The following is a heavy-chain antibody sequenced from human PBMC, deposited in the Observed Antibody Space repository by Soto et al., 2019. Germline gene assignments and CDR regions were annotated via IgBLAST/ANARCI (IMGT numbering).Heavy chain of an antibody. CDR2: IDPSNGNT. CDR3: AIGVPESNAYYYYMDV. CDR1: GYTFSKYG. J-gene: IGHJ6*03. Sequence: QVQLLQSGGEVRKPGASVKVSCKASGYTFSKYGISWVRQARGQGLEWMAWIDPSNGNTNYAKKFQGRVTLTTDTSTTTAYMDLRSVKSDDTCVYFCAIGVPESNAYYYYMDVWGKGTTVTVSS. V-gene: IGHV1-18*01.